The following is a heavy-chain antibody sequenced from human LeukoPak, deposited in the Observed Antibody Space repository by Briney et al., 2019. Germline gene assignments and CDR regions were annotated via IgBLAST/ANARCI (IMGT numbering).Heavy chain of an antibody. D-gene: IGHD4/OR15-4a*01. V-gene: IGHV4-59*12. CDR1: GGSISSYY. CDR2: IYYSGST. Sequence: PSETLSLTCTVSGGSISSYYWSWIRQPPGEGLEWIGYIYYSGSTNYNPSLKSRVTVSVDTSENQFSLKLNSVTAADTAIYYCARGTMAAGFDPWGQGTLVTVSS. J-gene: IGHJ5*02. CDR3: ARGTMAAGFDP.